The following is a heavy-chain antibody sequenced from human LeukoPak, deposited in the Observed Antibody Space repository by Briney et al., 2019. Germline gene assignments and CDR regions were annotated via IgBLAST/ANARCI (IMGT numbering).Heavy chain of an antibody. CDR1: GGSTSSGGYY. J-gene: IGHJ3*02. CDR2: IYYSGST. Sequence: ASETLSLTCTVSGGSTSSGGYYWSWIRQHPGKGLEWIGYIYYSGSTYYNPSLKSRVTISVDTSKNQFSLKLSSVTAADTAVYYCARDRHSSGWYDVGAFDIWGQGAMVTVSS. D-gene: IGHD6-19*01. CDR3: ARDRHSSGWYDVGAFDI. V-gene: IGHV4-31*03.